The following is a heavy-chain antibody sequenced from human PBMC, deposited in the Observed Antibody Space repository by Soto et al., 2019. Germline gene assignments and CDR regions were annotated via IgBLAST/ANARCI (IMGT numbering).Heavy chain of an antibody. CDR2: ISYDGSNK. D-gene: IGHD6-13*01. CDR3: EREKEAAGRGFDP. V-gene: IGHV3-30-3*01. Sequence: PGGSLRLSCAASGFTFSSYAMHWVRQAPGKGLEWVAVISYDGSNKYYADSVKGRFTISRDNSKNTLYLQMNSLRAEDTAVYYCEREKEAAGRGFDPWGQGTMVTVSS. CDR1: GFTFSSYA. J-gene: IGHJ5*02.